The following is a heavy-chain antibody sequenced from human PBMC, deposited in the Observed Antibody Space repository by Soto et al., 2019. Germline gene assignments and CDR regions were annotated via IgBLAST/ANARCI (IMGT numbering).Heavy chain of an antibody. CDR3: ATGRAYGSGSYYYYGMDV. Sequence: ASVKVSCKVSGYTLTELSMHWVRQAPGKGLEWMGGFDPEDGEAIYVQKFQGRVTMTEDTSTDTAYMELSSLRSEDTAVYYCATGRAYGSGSYYYYGMDVWGQGTTVPVSS. CDR2: FDPEDGEA. D-gene: IGHD3-10*01. J-gene: IGHJ6*02. CDR1: GYTLTELS. V-gene: IGHV1-24*01.